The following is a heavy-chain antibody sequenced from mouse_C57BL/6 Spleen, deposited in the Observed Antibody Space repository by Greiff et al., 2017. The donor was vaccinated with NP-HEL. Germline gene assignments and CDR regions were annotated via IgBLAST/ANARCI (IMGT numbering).Heavy chain of an antibody. CDR3: AREAYYYGSSPYYFDY. J-gene: IGHJ2*01. V-gene: IGHV1-85*01. D-gene: IGHD1-1*01. Sequence: VQLQQSGPELVKPGASVKLSCKASGYTFTSYDINWVKQRPGQGLEWIGWIYPRDGSTKYNEKFKGKATLTVDTSSSTAYMELHSLTSEDSAVYFCAREAYYYGSSPYYFDYWGQGTTLTVSS. CDR1: GYTFTSYD. CDR2: IYPRDGST.